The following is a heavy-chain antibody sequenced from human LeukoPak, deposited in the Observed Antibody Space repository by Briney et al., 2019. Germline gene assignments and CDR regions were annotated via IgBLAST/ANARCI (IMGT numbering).Heavy chain of an antibody. D-gene: IGHD2/OR15-2a*01. V-gene: IGHV4-39*01. CDR2: IYYSGST. CDR1: GGPFSGYY. Sequence: SETRSLTGAVYGGPFSGYYWGWLRKPLGEGRKGIGSIYYSGSTYYNPSLKSRVTISVDTSKNQFSLKLSSVTAADTAVYYCANAPFLASPVIYWGQGTLVTVSS. J-gene: IGHJ4*02. CDR3: ANAPFLASPVIY.